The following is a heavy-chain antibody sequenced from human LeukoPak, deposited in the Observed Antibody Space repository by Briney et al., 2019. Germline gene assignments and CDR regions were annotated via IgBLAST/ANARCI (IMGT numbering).Heavy chain of an antibody. D-gene: IGHD7-27*01. CDR2: ITTSDGNT. V-gene: IGHV3-23*01. CDR1: GFTFSSYW. J-gene: IGHJ4*02. Sequence: PGGSLRLSCAASGFTFSSYWINWARQAPGKGLEWVSTITTSDGNTYYADSVKGRFTVSRDNSKNTLFLQMNSLRAEDTAVYYCAKDGGLWVSAHWGDSWGRGTLVTVSS. CDR3: AKDGGLWVSAHWGDS.